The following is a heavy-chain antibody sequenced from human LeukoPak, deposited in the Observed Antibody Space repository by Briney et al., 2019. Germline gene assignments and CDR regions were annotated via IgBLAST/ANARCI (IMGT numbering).Heavy chain of an antibody. V-gene: IGHV1-69*13. CDR3: ARDRGDIVVVPAALMYP. J-gene: IGHJ5*02. CDR1: GYTFTSYA. D-gene: IGHD2-2*01. Sequence: SVKVSCKASGYTFTSYAMNWVRQAPGQGLEWMGGVIPIFGTANYAQKFQGRVTITADESTSTAYMELSRLRSDDTAVYYCARDRGDIVVVPAALMYPWGQGTLVTVSS. CDR2: VIPIFGTA.